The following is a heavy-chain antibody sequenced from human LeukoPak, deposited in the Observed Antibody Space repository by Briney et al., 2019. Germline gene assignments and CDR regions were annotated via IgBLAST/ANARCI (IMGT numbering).Heavy chain of an antibody. CDR1: GGPFSGYY. CDR3: ARSSKTQWLSPGDGFDI. D-gene: IGHD6-19*01. CDR2: INHSGST. V-gene: IGHV4-34*01. J-gene: IGHJ3*02. Sequence: PSETLSLTCAVYGGPFSGYYWSWIRQPPGKGLEWIGEINHSGSTNYNPSLKSRVTISVDTSKNQFSLKFTSMTAADTAVYYFARSSKTQWLSPGDGFDIWGRGTFVTVSS.